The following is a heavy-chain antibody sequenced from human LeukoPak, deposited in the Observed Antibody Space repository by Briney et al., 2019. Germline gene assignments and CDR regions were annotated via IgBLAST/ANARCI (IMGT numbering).Heavy chain of an antibody. CDR1: GDPISSGSFH. J-gene: IGHJ3*02. CDR2: IYYSGST. D-gene: IGHD4-17*01. CDR3: ARDRDYGGRAFDI. Sequence: PSQTLSLTCTVSGDPISSGSFHWSWIRQHPGKGLEWIGYIYYSGSTYYNPSLKSRVTISVDTSKNQFSLKLSSVTAADTAVYYCARDRDYGGRAFDIWGQGTTVTVSS. V-gene: IGHV4-31*03.